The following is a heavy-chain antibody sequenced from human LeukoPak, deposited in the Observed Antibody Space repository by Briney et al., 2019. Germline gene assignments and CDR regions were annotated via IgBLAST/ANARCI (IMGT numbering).Heavy chain of an antibody. Sequence: SETLSLTCAVYGGSFSGYYWSWIRQPPGKGLEWIGEINHSGSTNYNPSLKSRVTISVDTSNNQFSLKLSSVTAADTAVYYCARLGVRVVPAAVFDYWGQGTLVTVSS. J-gene: IGHJ4*02. CDR2: INHSGST. V-gene: IGHV4-34*01. CDR3: ARLGVRVVPAAVFDY. CDR1: GGSFSGYY. D-gene: IGHD2-2*01.